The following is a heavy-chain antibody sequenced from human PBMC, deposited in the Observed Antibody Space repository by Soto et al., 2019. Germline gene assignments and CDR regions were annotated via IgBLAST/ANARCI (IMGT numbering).Heavy chain of an antibody. V-gene: IGHV1-18*01. CDR3: ARVGAIAPAEGDY. D-gene: IGHD6-13*01. CDR1: GYTFTSYG. J-gene: IGHJ4*02. Sequence: QIQLVQSGTEVREPGASVKVSCQASGYTFTSYGIIWVRQAPGQGLELMGWISGYNNNKNYAQKYQARVNVTTDTSTRTAYMELRSLRSDDTAVYYCARVGAIAPAEGDYWGQGTLVTVSS. CDR2: ISGYNNNK.